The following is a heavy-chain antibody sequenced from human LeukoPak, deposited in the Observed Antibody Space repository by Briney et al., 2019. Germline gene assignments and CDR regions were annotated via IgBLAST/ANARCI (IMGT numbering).Heavy chain of an antibody. D-gene: IGHD1-1*01. Sequence: TSETLSLTCTVSGSSISSSSYYWGWIRQAPGKVLDWIGSSYYSGSTYYNSSLKSLVTICVDTSKKQLPLKLRSATAAHTAVYYCTRPQLTLYSFYYWGQRTLVTASS. CDR1: GSSISSSSYY. J-gene: IGHJ4*02. V-gene: IGHV4-39*01. CDR3: TRPQLTLYSFYY. CDR2: SYYSGST.